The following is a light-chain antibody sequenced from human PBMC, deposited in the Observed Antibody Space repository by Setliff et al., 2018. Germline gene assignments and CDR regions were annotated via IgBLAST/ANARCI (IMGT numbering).Light chain of an antibody. Sequence: QSVLTQPPSVSGAPGQRVIISCAGTSSNIGADYDVFWYQHLPGTGPKLLIYGNSRRPSGVPDRFSGSKSGTSASLAITGLQAEDEADYHCQSFDRSLNHGVFGGGTKVTVL. CDR2: GNS. J-gene: IGLJ3*02. CDR1: SSNIGADYD. CDR3: QSFDRSLNHGV. V-gene: IGLV1-40*01.